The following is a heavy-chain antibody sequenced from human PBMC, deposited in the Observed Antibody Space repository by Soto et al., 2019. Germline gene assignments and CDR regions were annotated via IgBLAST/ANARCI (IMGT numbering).Heavy chain of an antibody. D-gene: IGHD6-13*01. Sequence: QSQTLSLTCTVSGGSISSYYWSWIRQPPGKGLEWIGYIYYSGSTNYNPSLKSRVTISVDTSKNQFSLKLSSVTAADTAVYYCASLIAAAGHVVDYWGQGTLVTVSS. CDR2: IYYSGST. V-gene: IGHV4-59*01. CDR1: GGSISSYY. CDR3: ASLIAAAGHVVDY. J-gene: IGHJ4*02.